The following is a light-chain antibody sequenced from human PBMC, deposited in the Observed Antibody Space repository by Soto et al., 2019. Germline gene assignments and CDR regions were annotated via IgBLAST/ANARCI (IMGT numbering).Light chain of an antibody. J-gene: IGKJ1*01. CDR2: DAS. CDR1: QSVDSN. CDR3: QEYNTWPWT. Sequence: EIVMTQSPATLSVSPGERATLSCRASQSVDSNLAWYQQKPGQAPRLLIYDASTRATGIPARISGSGSGTEFTLTISSLQSEDFAVYYCQEYNTWPWTFGQGTKVEI. V-gene: IGKV3-15*01.